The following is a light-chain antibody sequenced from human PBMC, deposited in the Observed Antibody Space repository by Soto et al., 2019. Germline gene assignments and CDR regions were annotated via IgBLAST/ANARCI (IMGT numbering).Light chain of an antibody. Sequence: EVVLTQSPATLSLSPGERATLSCRASQSIDSYLAWYHQKPGQAPRLLIYDASNRATGIPTRFSGSGSGTDFTLTISSLEPEDFGVYYCQQRSNWPPWTFGQGTKVEIK. CDR3: QQRSNWPPWT. V-gene: IGKV3-11*01. CDR1: QSIDSY. CDR2: DAS. J-gene: IGKJ1*01.